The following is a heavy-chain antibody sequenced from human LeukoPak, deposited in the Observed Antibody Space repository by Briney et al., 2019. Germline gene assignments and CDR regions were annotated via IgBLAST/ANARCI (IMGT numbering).Heavy chain of an antibody. J-gene: IGHJ4*02. D-gene: IGHD5-18*01. Sequence: GGSLRLACAASGFTFSDFPMIWVRQAPGKGLEWVSTIFPSSVEIHYADSVKGRFTISRDNSRSTLSLQMDSLRAEDTATYYCATYRQIQVPFEFWGQGTLVTVSS. CDR2: IFPSSVEI. V-gene: IGHV3-23*01. CDR3: ATYRQIQVPFEF. CDR1: GFTFSDFP.